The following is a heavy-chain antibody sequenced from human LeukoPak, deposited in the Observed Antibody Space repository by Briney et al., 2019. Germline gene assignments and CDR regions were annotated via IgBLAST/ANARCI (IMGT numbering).Heavy chain of an antibody. CDR2: IIPILGIA. V-gene: IGHV1-69*04. J-gene: IGHJ5*02. D-gene: IGHD2-2*01. Sequence: SVKVSCKASGGTFSSYAISWVRQAPGQGLEWMGRIIPILGIANYAQKFQGRVTITADKSTSTAYMELSSLRSEDTAVYYCARKESSIELGGWFDPWGQGILVTVSS. CDR1: GGTFSSYA. CDR3: ARKESSIELGGWFDP.